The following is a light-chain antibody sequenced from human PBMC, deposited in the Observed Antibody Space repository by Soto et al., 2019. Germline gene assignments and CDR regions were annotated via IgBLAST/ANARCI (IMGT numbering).Light chain of an antibody. J-gene: IGKJ1*01. Sequence: EIVLTQSPGTLSLSPGERATLSCRASQSVSSSYLAWYQQKPGQAPRLLIYGASNRATGIPDRFSGSGSGTDFTLTISRLEPDDFATYYCQHYNSYSEAFGQGTKVE. CDR2: GAS. CDR3: QHYNSYSEA. CDR1: QSVSSSY. V-gene: IGKV3-20*01.